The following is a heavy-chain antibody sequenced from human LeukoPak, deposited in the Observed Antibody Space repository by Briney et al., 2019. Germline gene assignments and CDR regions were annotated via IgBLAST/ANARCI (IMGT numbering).Heavy chain of an antibody. Sequence: ASVKVSCKASGYTFTDHYMHWVRQAPGQGLEWMGWINPDSGDTNSAQKLQGRVTMTRDTSISTAYMELSGLRSDDTAVYYCARAFSIAIFGVVFYWGQGTLVTVSS. V-gene: IGHV1-2*02. D-gene: IGHD3-3*01. J-gene: IGHJ4*02. CDR2: INPDSGDT. CDR1: GYTFTDHY. CDR3: ARAFSIAIFGVVFY.